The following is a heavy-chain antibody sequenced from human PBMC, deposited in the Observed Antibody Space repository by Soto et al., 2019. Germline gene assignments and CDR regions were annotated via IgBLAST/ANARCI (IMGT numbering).Heavy chain of an antibody. CDR2: ISGSGGST. Sequence: GSLRLSCAASGFTFRSFTMNWVRQAPGKGLEWVSAISGSGGSTYYADSVKGRFTISRDNSKNTLYLQMNSLRAEDTAVYYCATVGDPHYYYGMDVWGQGTTVTVSS. D-gene: IGHD1-26*01. CDR1: GFTFRSFT. J-gene: IGHJ6*02. V-gene: IGHV3-23*01. CDR3: ATVGDPHYYYGMDV.